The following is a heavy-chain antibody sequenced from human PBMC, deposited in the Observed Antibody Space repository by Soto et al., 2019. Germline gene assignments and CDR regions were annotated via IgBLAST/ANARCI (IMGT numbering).Heavy chain of an antibody. CDR3: ARDMGKDNVVLPAANQYHYYCYGMDV. D-gene: IGHD2-2*01. CDR1: VFTFSDYY. V-gene: IGHV3-11*06. Sequence: RSCAASVFTFSDYYMSWVGQAPGKGLEGVSYISSVSTYSNNADSVEGRFTISRDNAKNSLSLQMNSLRADDTAVYYCARDMGKDNVVLPAANQYHYYCYGMDVWGQGITVTVSS. J-gene: IGHJ6*02. CDR2: ISSVSTYS.